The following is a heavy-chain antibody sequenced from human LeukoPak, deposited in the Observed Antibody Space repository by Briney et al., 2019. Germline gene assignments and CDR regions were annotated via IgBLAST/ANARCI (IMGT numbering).Heavy chain of an antibody. D-gene: IGHD1-1*01. Sequence: PGGTLSLSCAASGFTFSSSAMSWVRQAPGKGLEWVSAISGSGTGTNHADSVKGRFTISRDNSKSTLYLQMNSLRAEDTAVYYCAKAFNLPYWNRTPFDYWGQGTLATVSS. CDR3: AKAFNLPYWNRTPFDY. CDR2: ISGSGTGT. V-gene: IGHV3-23*01. J-gene: IGHJ4*02. CDR1: GFTFSSSA.